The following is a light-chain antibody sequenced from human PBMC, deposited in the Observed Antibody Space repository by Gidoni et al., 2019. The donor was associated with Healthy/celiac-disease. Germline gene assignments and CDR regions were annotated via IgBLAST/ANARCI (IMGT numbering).Light chain of an antibody. J-gene: IGKJ2*01. CDR3: QQYGSSPPMYT. Sequence: EIVLTQSPCTLSLSPGERATLSCRASQSVSSSYLAWYQQKPGQAPRLLIYGASSRATGLPDRFSGSGSGTDFTLTISRLEPEDFAVYYCQQYGSSPPMYTFGQGTKLEIK. CDR1: QSVSSSY. V-gene: IGKV3-20*01. CDR2: GAS.